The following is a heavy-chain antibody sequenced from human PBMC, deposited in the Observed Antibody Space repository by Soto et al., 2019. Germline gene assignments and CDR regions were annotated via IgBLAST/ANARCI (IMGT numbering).Heavy chain of an antibody. Sequence: EVQLVESGGGLVKPGGSLRLSCAASGFTFSNAWMSWVRQAPGKGLEWVGRIKSKTDGGTTDYAAPVKGRFTISRDDSKNTLYLQRNSLKTEDSAVYYCTTKVVVGSNWCDPWGQGTLVTVSS. CDR1: GFTFSNAW. D-gene: IGHD2-2*01. CDR3: TTKVVVGSNWCDP. V-gene: IGHV3-15*01. J-gene: IGHJ5*02. CDR2: IKSKTDGGTT.